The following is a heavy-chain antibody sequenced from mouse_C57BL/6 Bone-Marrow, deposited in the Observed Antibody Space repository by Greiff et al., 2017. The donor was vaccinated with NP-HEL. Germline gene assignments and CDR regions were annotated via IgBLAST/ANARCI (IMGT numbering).Heavy chain of an antibody. J-gene: IGHJ2*01. CDR2: IDPETGGT. D-gene: IGHD3-2*02. Sequence: QVQLQQSGAELVRPGASVTLSCKASGYTFTDYEMHWVKQTPVHGLEWIGAIDPETGGTAYNQKFKGKAILTADKSSSTAYMELRSLTSEDSAVYYCARQLRLRGGVGYWGQGTTLTVSS. CDR1: GYTFTDYE. V-gene: IGHV1-15*01. CDR3: ARQLRLRGGVGY.